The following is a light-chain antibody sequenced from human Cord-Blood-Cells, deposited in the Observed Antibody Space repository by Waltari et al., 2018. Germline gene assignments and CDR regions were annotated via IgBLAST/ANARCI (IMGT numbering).Light chain of an antibody. CDR2: GAS. Sequence: EIVMTQSPATLSVSPGERATLSCRASQSVSSNLAWYQRKPGQAPRLLIYGASTRATGIPARFSGSGSGTEFTLNISSLQSEDFAVYYCQQYNNWTFGQGTKVEIK. CDR3: QQYNNWT. J-gene: IGKJ1*01. V-gene: IGKV3-15*01. CDR1: QSVSSN.